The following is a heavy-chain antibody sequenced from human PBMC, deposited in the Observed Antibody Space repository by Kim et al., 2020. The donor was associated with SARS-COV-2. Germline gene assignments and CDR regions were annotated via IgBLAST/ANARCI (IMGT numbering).Heavy chain of an antibody. J-gene: IGHJ3*02. CDR1: GGSFSGYY. V-gene: IGHV4-34*01. CDR2: INHSGST. Sequence: SETLSLTCAVYGGSFSGYYWSWIRQPPGKGLEWIGEINHSGSTNYNPSLKSRVTISVDTSKNQFSLKLSSVTAADTAVYYCARGPWTVTADDAFDIWGQG. CDR3: ARGPWTVTADDAFDI. D-gene: IGHD1-1*01.